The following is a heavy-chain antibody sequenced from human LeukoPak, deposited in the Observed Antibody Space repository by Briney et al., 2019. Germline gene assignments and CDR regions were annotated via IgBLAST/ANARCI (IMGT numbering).Heavy chain of an antibody. J-gene: IGHJ4*02. D-gene: IGHD1-26*01. CDR2: ISSSSSYI. Sequence: GRSLRLSRPPSEFTLRGNGSHWVRKATGKGLEWVSSISSSSSYIYYADSVKGRFTISRDNAKNSLYLQMNSLRAEDTAVYYCASSPPKGAYWGQGTLVTVSS. V-gene: IGHV3-21*01. CDR1: EFTLRGNG. CDR3: ASSPPKGAY.